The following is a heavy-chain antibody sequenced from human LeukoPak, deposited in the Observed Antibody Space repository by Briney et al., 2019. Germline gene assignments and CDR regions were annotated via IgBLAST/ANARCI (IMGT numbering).Heavy chain of an antibody. J-gene: IGHJ4*02. D-gene: IGHD6-13*01. CDR1: AFTFSSYG. Sequence: GGSLRLSCAASAFTFSSYGMHWVRQAPGKGLKWVAVISYDGSNKYYADSVKGRFTISRDNSKNTLYLQMNSLRAEDTAVYYCAKSIRGIADFDYWGQGTLVTVSS. CDR2: ISYDGSNK. V-gene: IGHV3-30*18. CDR3: AKSIRGIADFDY.